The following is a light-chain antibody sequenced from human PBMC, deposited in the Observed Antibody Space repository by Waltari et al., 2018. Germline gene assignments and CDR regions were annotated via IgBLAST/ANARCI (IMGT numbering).Light chain of an antibody. Sequence: SSELTQDPAVSVALGQTVRITCQGDSLRTYYVSWFQQKAGQAPTLVIYGKNNRPSGIPDRFSATTSGSRASLTIMEAQAEDEADYYCHSRDSNGDVLIGGGTKVTVV. V-gene: IGLV3-19*01. CDR1: SLRTYY. CDR3: HSRDSNGDVL. CDR2: GKN. J-gene: IGLJ2*01.